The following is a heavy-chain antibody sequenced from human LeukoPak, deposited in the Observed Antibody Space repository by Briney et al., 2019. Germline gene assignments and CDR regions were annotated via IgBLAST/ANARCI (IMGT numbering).Heavy chain of an antibody. CDR1: GGSISSSSYY. CDR2: IYYSGST. J-gene: IGHJ5*02. Sequence: KASETLSLTCTVSGGSISSSSYYWGWIRQPPGKGLEWIGSIYYSGSTYYNPSLKSRVTISVDTSKNQFSLKLSSVTAADTAVYYCARQSGSSWFVGHNWFDPWGQGTLVTVSS. V-gene: IGHV4-39*01. D-gene: IGHD6-13*01. CDR3: ARQSGSSWFVGHNWFDP.